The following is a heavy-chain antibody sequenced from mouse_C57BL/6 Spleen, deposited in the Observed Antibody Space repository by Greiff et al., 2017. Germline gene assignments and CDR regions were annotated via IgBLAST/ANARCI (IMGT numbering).Heavy chain of an antibody. D-gene: IGHD1-3*01. CDR2: ICSGGST. Sequence: VQLLESGPGLVQPSPSLSITCTVSGFALTSYGVHWVRQSPGKGLEWLGVICSGGSTDYNAAFISRLSISKDNSKSQVSFKMNSLQADDTAIYYCARKGSKGYAMDDWGQGASVTVSS. CDR1: GFALTSYG. J-gene: IGHJ4*01. CDR3: ARKGSKGYAMDD. V-gene: IGHV2-2*01.